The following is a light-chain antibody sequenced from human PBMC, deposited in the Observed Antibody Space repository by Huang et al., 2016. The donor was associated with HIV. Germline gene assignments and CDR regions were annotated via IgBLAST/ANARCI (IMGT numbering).Light chain of an antibody. V-gene: IGKV3D-20*01. CDR1: LSVLGNH. CDR2: DAS. J-gene: IGKJ4*01. CDR3: HQYGSTPLT. Sequence: EIVLTQTPATLSLSPGERVTLACGASLSVLGNHLAGYQKNPDLTPTLLICDASNMAIDSPDRFSGSVSGTDFTLTIDRLEPEDFAVYYCHQYGSTPLTFGGGTKVEI.